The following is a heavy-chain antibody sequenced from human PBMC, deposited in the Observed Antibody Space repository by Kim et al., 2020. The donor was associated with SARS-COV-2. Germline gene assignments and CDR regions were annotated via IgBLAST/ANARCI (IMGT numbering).Heavy chain of an antibody. V-gene: IGHV4-39*01. CDR3: ARHPSSIVLMVYAIQGGFDY. D-gene: IGHD2-8*01. J-gene: IGHJ4*02. CDR1: GGSISSSSYY. Sequence: SETLSLTCTVSGGSISSSSYYWGWIRQPPGKGLEWIGSIYYSGSTYYNPSLKSRVTISVDTSKNQFSLKLSSVTAADTAVYYCARHPSSIVLMVYAIQGGFDYWGQGTLVTVSP. CDR2: IYYSGST.